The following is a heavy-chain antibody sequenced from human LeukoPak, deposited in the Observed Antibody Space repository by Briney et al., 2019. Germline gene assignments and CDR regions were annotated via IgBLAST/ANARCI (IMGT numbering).Heavy chain of an antibody. V-gene: IGHV3-30*04. CDR3: ARGPSSQFRTDY. D-gene: IGHD2-2*01. CDR1: GFTFSDYA. J-gene: IGHJ4*02. CDR2: ISYDGSNK. Sequence: PGGSLRLSCAASGFTFSDYAMHWVRQAPGMGLEWVAVISYDGSNKYYADSVKGRFTVSRDNSKNSLYLQVNSLRAEDTAVYYCARGPSSQFRTDYWGQGTLVTVSS.